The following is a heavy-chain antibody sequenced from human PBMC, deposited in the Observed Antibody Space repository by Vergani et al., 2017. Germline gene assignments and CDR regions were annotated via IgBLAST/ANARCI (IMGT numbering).Heavy chain of an antibody. CDR3: ARGETRTDWFDP. Sequence: QVQLPESGPGLVKPSETLSLICSVSGVSLQSGSFYWTWIRLTAERRREWMGRVYPSGTTNYNPSLNGRVTIFVDKSKNLLSLSLNSVTAADTAVYYCARGETRTDWFDPWGQGTLVTVSS. CDR2: VYPSGTT. CDR1: GVSLQSGSFY. J-gene: IGHJ5*02. D-gene: IGHD3/OR15-3a*01. V-gene: IGHV4-61*02.